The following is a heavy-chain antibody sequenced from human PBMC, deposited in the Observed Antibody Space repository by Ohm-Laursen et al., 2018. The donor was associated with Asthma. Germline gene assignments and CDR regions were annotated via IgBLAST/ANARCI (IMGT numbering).Heavy chain of an antibody. CDR1: GGSVSSGSYY. J-gene: IGHJ4*02. D-gene: IGHD1-26*01. Sequence: SDTLSLTCTVSGGSVSSGSYYWSWIRQPPGKGLEWIGYIYYSGSTNYNPSPKSRVTISVDTSKNQFSLKLSSVTAADTAVYYCAREYSGSYPDYWGQGTLVTVSS. CDR3: AREYSGSYPDY. V-gene: IGHV4-61*01. CDR2: IYYSGST.